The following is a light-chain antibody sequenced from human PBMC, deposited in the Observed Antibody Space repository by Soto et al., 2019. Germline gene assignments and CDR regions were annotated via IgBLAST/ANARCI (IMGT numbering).Light chain of an antibody. J-gene: IGLJ2*01. CDR3: GTWDSSLGTVV. CDR2: DNM. Sequence: QSVLTQPPSVSKAPGQKVTISCSGSSSNIGGNYVSWYQVVPRTAPKLLIYDNMKRHSGIPDRFSGSKSGTSATLGITELQIGDEAEYFCGTWDSSLGTVVFGGGTKVTV. V-gene: IGLV1-51*01. CDR1: SSNIGGNY.